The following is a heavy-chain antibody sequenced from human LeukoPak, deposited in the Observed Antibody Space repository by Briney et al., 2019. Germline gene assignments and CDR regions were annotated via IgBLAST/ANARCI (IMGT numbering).Heavy chain of an antibody. CDR3: ARKTDSGGQGDY. CDR1: GFTFSSYS. J-gene: IGHJ4*02. V-gene: IGHV3-21*01. CDR2: ISSSSSYI. D-gene: IGHD3-22*01. Sequence: GGSLRLSCAASGFTFSSYSMNWVRQAPGKGLEWVSSISSSSSYIYYADSVKGRFTISRDNAKYSLYLQMNSLGAEDTAVYYCARKTDSGGQGDYWGQGTLVTVSS.